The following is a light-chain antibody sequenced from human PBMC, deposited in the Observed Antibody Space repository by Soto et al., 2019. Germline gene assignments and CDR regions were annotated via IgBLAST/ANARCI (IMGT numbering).Light chain of an antibody. J-gene: IGKJ5*01. CDR1: QSVSSN. CDR2: GVY. V-gene: IGKV3D-15*01. CDR3: QQYNNWPPIT. Sequence: EIVMTQSPTILSVSPGERATLSCRASQSVSSNLAWYQQKPGQAPRLLIYGVYTRAPGIPARFSGSGSGTEFTLTISSLQSEDFATYYCQQYNNWPPITFGQGTRLEIK.